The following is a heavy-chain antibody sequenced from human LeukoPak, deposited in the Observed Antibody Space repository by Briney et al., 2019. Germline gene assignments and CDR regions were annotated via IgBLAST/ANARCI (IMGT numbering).Heavy chain of an antibody. CDR3: SRESTMMDED. CDR2: ISGSGGST. CDR1: GFTFSSYA. D-gene: IGHD3-22*01. Sequence: GGSLRLSCAASGFTFSSYAMSWVRQAPGKGLEWVSAISGSGGSTYYADSVKGRFTISRDNAKNSLYLQMNSLRVEDTAVYYCSRESTMMDEDWGQGTLVTVSS. V-gene: IGHV3-23*01. J-gene: IGHJ4*02.